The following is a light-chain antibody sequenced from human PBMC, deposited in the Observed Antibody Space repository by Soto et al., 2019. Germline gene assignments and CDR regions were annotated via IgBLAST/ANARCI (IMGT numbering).Light chain of an antibody. V-gene: IGKV3-20*01. J-gene: IGKJ3*01. Sequence: EIVLTQSPGTLSLSPGERATLSCRASQSVSSDYLAWYQQKPGQAPRLLIYAASSRASGIPDRFSGSGSGTDFTLTISRLEPEDFAVYYWQQYGSSPLFAFGPVTKVYIK. CDR3: QQYGSSPLFA. CDR2: AAS. CDR1: QSVSSDY.